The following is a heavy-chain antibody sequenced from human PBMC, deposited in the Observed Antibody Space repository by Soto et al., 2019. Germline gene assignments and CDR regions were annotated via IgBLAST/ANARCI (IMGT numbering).Heavy chain of an antibody. V-gene: IGHV1-18*01. D-gene: IGHD1-26*01. CDR2: ISAYNGDT. J-gene: IGHJ4*02. CDR3: ARDKGSKAWYYFFDF. CDR1: GYTFTTYG. Sequence: ASVKVSCKASGYTFTTYGIAWVRQAPGQGLEWLGWISAYNGDTNYAQKFQGRVTMTTETSTNTAYMEVRSLRSDDTAVYYCARDKGSKAWYYFFDFWGQGTLVTVSS.